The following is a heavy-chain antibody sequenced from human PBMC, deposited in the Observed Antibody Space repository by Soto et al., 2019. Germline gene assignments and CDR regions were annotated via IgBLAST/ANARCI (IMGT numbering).Heavy chain of an antibody. J-gene: IGHJ6*02. CDR3: ARSGRLRYFDWLPPGGMDV. CDR1: GGSFSGYD. V-gene: IGHV4-34*01. CDR2: INHSGST. D-gene: IGHD3-9*01. Sequence: TSETLSLTSAVYGGSFSGYDWSWIRQPPGKGLEWIGEINHSGSTNYNPSLKSRVTISVDTSKNQFSLKLSSVTAADTAVYYCARSGRLRYFDWLPPGGMDVWGQGTTVTVSS.